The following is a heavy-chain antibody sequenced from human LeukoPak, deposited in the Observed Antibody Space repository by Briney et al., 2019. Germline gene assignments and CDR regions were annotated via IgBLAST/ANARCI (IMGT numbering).Heavy chain of an antibody. CDR1: GFTFSDYY. CDR2: VSGSGSTI. V-gene: IGHV3-11*01. J-gene: IGHJ4*02. CDR3: ASDPARDYYDTSGYFRWVDY. D-gene: IGHD3-22*01. Sequence: GGSLRLSCAASGFTFSDYYMSWIRQAPGKGLEWVSYVSGSGSTIYYADSVKGRFTISRDNAKNSLYLQMNSLRAEDTAVYYCASDPARDYYDTSGYFRWVDYWGQGTLVTVSS.